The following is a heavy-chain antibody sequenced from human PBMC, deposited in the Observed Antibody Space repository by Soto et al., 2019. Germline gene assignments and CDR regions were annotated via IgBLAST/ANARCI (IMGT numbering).Heavy chain of an antibody. CDR3: ARDISALNGDNPFDP. Sequence: QVPLQESGPGLVKPSETLSLTCTVSGGSISSYYWSWIRQPPGKGLEWIGYIYYSGSTNYNPSLKSRVTISVDTSKNQFSLKLSSVTAADTAVYYCARDISALNGDNPFDPWGQGTLVTVSS. V-gene: IGHV4-59*01. CDR1: GGSISSYY. CDR2: IYYSGST. J-gene: IGHJ5*02.